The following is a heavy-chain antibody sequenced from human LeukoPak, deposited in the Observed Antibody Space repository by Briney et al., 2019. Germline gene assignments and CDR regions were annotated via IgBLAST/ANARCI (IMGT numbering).Heavy chain of an antibody. J-gene: IGHJ5*02. CDR1: GYTFTSYG. Sequence: ASVKVSCKASGYTFTSYGISWVRQAPGQGLEWMGWISAYNGNTNYAQKLQGRVTMTTDTSTSTAYMELRSLRSDDTAVYYCAVVVVAATQFWVDPWGQGTLVTVSS. CDR3: AVVVVAATQFWVDP. D-gene: IGHD2-15*01. CDR2: ISAYNGNT. V-gene: IGHV1-18*01.